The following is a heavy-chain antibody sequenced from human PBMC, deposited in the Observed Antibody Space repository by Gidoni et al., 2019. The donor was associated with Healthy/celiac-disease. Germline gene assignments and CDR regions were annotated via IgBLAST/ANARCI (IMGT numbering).Heavy chain of an antibody. CDR3: ARADYYDSSGYYSPSYYFDY. J-gene: IGHJ4*02. CDR1: GYRFTRYW. D-gene: IGHD3-22*01. Sequence: EVQLVQSGAAVKKPGESLKISCQGSGYRFTRYWIGWVRQMPGKGLEWMGIIYPGDSDTRYSPSFQGQVTISADKSISTAYLQWSSLKASDTAMYYCARADYYDSSGYYSPSYYFDYWGQGTLVTVSS. CDR2: IYPGDSDT. V-gene: IGHV5-51*01.